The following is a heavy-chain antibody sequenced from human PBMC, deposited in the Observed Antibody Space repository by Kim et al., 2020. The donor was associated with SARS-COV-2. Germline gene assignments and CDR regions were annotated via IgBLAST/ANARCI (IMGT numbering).Heavy chain of an antibody. V-gene: IGHV3-66*01. J-gene: IGHJ4*02. CDR1: GFTVSSNY. CDR2: IYSGGST. D-gene: IGHD3-16*02. Sequence: GGSLRLSCAASGFTVSSNYMSWVRQAPGKGLEWVSVIYSGGSTYYADSVKGRFTISRDNSKNTLYLQMNSVRAEDTAVYYCARARNYDYVWGSYRFDYWGKGTLVTGSS. CDR3: ARARNYDYVWGSYRFDY.